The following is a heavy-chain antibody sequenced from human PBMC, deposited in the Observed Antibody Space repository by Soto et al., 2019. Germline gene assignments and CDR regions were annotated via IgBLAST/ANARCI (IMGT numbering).Heavy chain of an antibody. CDR3: ARTQFQEYCSGGSCYYYYGMDV. CDR1: GFTFSSYW. Sequence: GGSLRLSCAAYGFTFSSYWMSWVRQAPGKGLEWVANIKQDGSEKYYVDSVKGRFTISRDNAKNSLYLQMNSLRAEDTAVYYCARTQFQEYCSGGSCYYYYGMDVWGQGTTVTVSS. J-gene: IGHJ6*02. CDR2: IKQDGSEK. D-gene: IGHD2-15*01. V-gene: IGHV3-7*01.